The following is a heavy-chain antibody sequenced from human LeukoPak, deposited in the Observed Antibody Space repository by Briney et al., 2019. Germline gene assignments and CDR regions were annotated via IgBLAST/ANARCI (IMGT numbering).Heavy chain of an antibody. CDR3: ARTSGPANY. CDR2: ISGSGGST. Sequence: PGGSLRLSCEASGFPFSSYAMNWVRQAPGKGLEWVSTISGSGGSTYYADSVKGRFTISRDKSKNTVYLQMNSLRAEDTAVYYCARTSGPANYWGQGSLVTVSS. CDR1: GFPFSSYA. V-gene: IGHV3-23*01. J-gene: IGHJ4*02. D-gene: IGHD6-19*01.